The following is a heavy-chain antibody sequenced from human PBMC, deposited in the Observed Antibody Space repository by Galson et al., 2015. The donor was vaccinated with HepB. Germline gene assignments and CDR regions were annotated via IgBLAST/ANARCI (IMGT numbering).Heavy chain of an antibody. J-gene: IGHJ4*02. V-gene: IGHV4-59*01. CDR1: GGSISSYY. D-gene: IGHD6-19*01. Sequence: SETLSLTCTVSGGSISSYYWSWIRQPPGKGLEWIGYIYYSGSTNYNPSLKSRVTISVDTSKNQFSLKLSSVTAADTAVYYCARVFGVAVADYYFDYWGQGTLVTVSS. CDR2: IYYSGST. CDR3: ARVFGVAVADYYFDY.